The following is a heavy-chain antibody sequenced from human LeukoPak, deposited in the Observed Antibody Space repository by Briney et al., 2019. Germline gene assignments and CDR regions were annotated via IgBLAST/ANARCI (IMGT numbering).Heavy chain of an antibody. CDR3: TSGETVVIRNDVSDI. CDR1: GFTFSDYY. Sequence: GGSLRLSCAASGFTFSDYYMSWIRQAPGKGLEWVSYISSSGSTIYYADSVKGRFTISRDNAKNSLYLQMNSLRAEDTAVYYCTSGETVVIRNDVSDIWGQGTMVTVSS. D-gene: IGHD4-23*01. CDR2: ISSSGSTI. J-gene: IGHJ3*02. V-gene: IGHV3-11*01.